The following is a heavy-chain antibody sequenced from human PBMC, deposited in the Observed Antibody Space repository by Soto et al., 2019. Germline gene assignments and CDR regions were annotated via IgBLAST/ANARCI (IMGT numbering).Heavy chain of an antibody. D-gene: IGHD3-22*01. V-gene: IGHV1-18*01. CDR2: ISAYNGNT. CDR3: ARLYYYDSSGYYSLAFDY. CDR1: GYTFTSYG. Sequence: ASVKVSCKASGYTFTSYGISWVRQAPGQGLEWMGWISAYNGNTNYAQKLQGRVTMTRDTSTSTVYMELSSLRSEDTAVYYCARLYYYDSSGYYSLAFDYWGQGTLVTVSS. J-gene: IGHJ4*02.